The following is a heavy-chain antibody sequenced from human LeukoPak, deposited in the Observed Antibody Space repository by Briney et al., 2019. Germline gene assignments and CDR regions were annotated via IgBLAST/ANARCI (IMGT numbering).Heavy chain of an antibody. Sequence: PGRSLRLSCTASGFTFGDYAMSWVRQAPGKGLEWVGFIRSKAYGGTTEYAASVKGGFTISRDDSKSIAYLQMNSLKTEDTAVYYCTIYDSSGSFDYWGQGTLVTVSS. J-gene: IGHJ4*02. CDR1: GFTFGDYA. V-gene: IGHV3-49*04. CDR2: IRSKAYGGTT. CDR3: TIYDSSGSFDY. D-gene: IGHD3-22*01.